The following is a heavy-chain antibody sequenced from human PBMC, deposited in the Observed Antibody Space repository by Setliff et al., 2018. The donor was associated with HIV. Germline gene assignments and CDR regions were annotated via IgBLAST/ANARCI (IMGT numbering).Heavy chain of an antibody. V-gene: IGHV1-3*01. CDR3: ATKLYCTNGVCLDAFDI. CDR2: INAGNGNT. CDR1: GYTFSNYA. Sequence: ASVKVSCKASGYTFSNYAIHWLRQAPGQRLEWMGWINAGNGNTKNSQKFQGRLTITRDTSASTTYMELSRLRSDDTAVYYCATKLYCTNGVCLDAFDIWGQGTMVTVSS. J-gene: IGHJ3*02. D-gene: IGHD2-8*01.